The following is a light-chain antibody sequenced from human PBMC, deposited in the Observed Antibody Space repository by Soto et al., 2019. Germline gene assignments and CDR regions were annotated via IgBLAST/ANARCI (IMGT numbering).Light chain of an antibody. CDR1: GSDVGAYNL. CDR3: CPYAGSSTFYA. J-gene: IGLJ1*01. V-gene: IGLV2-23*01. Sequence: QCVLKRPASVSSAHGRSSSIFYAGAGSDVGAYNLVSWYQQHPGKAPKLMIYEGSKRPSGVSNRFSGSKSGNTASLTISGLQADDEAAYYCCPYAGSSTFYAFGTGSKVTVL. CDR2: EGS.